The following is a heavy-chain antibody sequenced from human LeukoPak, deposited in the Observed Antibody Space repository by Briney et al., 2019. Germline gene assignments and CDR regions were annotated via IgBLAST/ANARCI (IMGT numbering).Heavy chain of an antibody. V-gene: IGHV4-39*01. CDR1: GGSISSSSYY. D-gene: IGHD6-13*01. J-gene: IGHJ3*02. CDR3: ARRAAAGTAGAFDI. Sequence: SETLSLTCTVSGGSISSSSYYWGWIRQPRGKGLEWVGSIYYSGSTYYNPSLKSRVTISVDTSKNQFSLKLSSVTAADTAVYYCARRAAAGTAGAFDIWGQGTMVTVSS. CDR2: IYYSGST.